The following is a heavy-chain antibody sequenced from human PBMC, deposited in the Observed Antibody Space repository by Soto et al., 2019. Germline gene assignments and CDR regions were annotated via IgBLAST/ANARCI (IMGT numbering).Heavy chain of an antibody. CDR3: ARANRQLVKGVVSFDP. D-gene: IGHD6-13*01. CDR2: IIPIFGTA. V-gene: IGHV1-69*13. Sequence: SVKVSCKASGGTFSSYAISWVRQAPGQGLEWMGGIIPIFGTANYAQKFQGRVTITADESTSTAYMELSSLRSEDTAVYYCARANRQLVKGVVSFDPWGQGTLVTVSS. CDR1: GGTFSSYA. J-gene: IGHJ5*02.